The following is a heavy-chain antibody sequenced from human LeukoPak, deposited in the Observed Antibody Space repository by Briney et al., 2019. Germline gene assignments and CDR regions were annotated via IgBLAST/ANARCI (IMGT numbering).Heavy chain of an antibody. V-gene: IGHV4-61*02. CDR1: GDSISSGDYY. Sequence: SETLSLTCTVSGDSISSGDYYWSWIRQPAGKGLEWIGRISSSGSTNYNPSLKSRVTISLDTSKSQFSLKVRHVTAADTAVYYCARGLNDSWTGENYWGQGTLVTVSS. D-gene: IGHD3-3*01. CDR2: ISSSGST. J-gene: IGHJ4*02. CDR3: ARGLNDSWTGENY.